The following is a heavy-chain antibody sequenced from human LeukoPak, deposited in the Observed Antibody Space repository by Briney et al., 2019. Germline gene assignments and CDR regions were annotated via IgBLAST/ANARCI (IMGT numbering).Heavy chain of an antibody. CDR3: ARAYSSSWYDY. V-gene: IGHV3-64*01. CDR2: ISDNGGST. Sequence: GGSLRLSCAASGFTFSSYPMHWVRQAPGKGLEYVSAISDNGGSTYYANSVKGRVTISRDNSKNTLYLQMGSLRADDMGVYYCARAYSSSWYDYWGQGTLVTVSS. D-gene: IGHD6-13*01. CDR1: GFTFSSYP. J-gene: IGHJ4*02.